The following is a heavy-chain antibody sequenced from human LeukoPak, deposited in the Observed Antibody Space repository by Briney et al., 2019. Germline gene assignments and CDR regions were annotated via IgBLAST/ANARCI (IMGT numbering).Heavy chain of an antibody. CDR1: GYTFTSYA. J-gene: IGHJ1*01. D-gene: IGHD6-19*01. Sequence: GASVKVSCKASGYTFTSYAMNWVRQAPGQGLEWMGWINTNTGNPTYAQGFTGRFVFSLDTSVSTAYLQISSLKAEDTAVYYCASYIAVAGPEYFQHWGQGTLVTVSS. CDR3: ASYIAVAGPEYFQH. CDR2: INTNTGNP. V-gene: IGHV7-4-1*02.